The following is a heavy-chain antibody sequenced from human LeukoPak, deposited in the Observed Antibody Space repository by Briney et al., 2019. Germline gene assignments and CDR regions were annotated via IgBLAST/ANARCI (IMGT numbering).Heavy chain of an antibody. J-gene: IGHJ3*02. V-gene: IGHV4-59*08. CDR2: IYYSGST. CDR1: GGSISSYY. CDR3: ASDVYCSGGSCLPGSFDAFDI. Sequence: SETLSLTCTVSGGSISSYYWSWIRQPPGKGLEWIGYIYYSGSTNYNPSLKSRVTISVDTSKNQFSLKLSSVTAADTAVYYCASDVYCSGGSCLPGSFDAFDIWGQGTMVTVSS. D-gene: IGHD2-15*01.